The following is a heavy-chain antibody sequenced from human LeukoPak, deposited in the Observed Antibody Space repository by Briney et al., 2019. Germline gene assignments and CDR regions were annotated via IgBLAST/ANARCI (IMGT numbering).Heavy chain of an antibody. CDR2: LCSDGSAT. Sequence: PGGSLRLSCAASGFTFSSYCMHWVRQAPGKGLVWVSGLCSDGSATNYADSVRGRFTISRDNSKKTLYLQMNSLRAEDTAVYYCAKERLQGITDVNMDVWGQGTTVIVSS. D-gene: IGHD1-1*01. J-gene: IGHJ6*02. CDR1: GFTFSSYC. CDR3: AKERLQGITDVNMDV. V-gene: IGHV3-74*01.